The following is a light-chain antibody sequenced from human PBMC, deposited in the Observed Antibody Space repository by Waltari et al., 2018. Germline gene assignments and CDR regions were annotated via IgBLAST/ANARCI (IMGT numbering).Light chain of an antibody. CDR1: SKNVGDEG. V-gene: IGLV10-54*04. J-gene: IGLJ3*02. CDR3: SAWDGRHNTWL. CDR2: RNT. Sequence: QAGLTQPPSVSKGLRQTATLTCSGNSKNVGDEGAYWLQQHQGHPPKVLSYRNTHRPERVSERFSASSSGNTASLTISRLQPEDEADYYCSAWDGRHNTWLFGGGTKLTVL.